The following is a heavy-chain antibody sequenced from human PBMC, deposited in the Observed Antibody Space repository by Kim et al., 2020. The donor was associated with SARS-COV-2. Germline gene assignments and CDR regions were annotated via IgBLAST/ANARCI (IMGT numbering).Heavy chain of an antibody. D-gene: IGHD3-9*01. Sequence: SETLSLTCTVSGGSISSGDYYWSWIRQPPGKGLEWIGYIYYSGSTYYNPSLKSRVTISVDTSKNQFSLKLSSVTAADTAVYYCARVLLYDILTGYPQRPNWFDPWGQGTLVTVSS. CDR1: GGSISSGDYY. V-gene: IGHV4-30-4*01. CDR2: IYYSGST. CDR3: ARVLLYDILTGYPQRPNWFDP. J-gene: IGHJ5*02.